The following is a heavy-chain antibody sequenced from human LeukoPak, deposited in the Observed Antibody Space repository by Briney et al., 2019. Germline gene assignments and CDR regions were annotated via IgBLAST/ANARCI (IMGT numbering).Heavy chain of an antibody. CDR2: IIPILGIA. J-gene: IGHJ1*01. Sequence: GGSLRLSCAASGFTFSSYAISWVRQAPGQGLEWMGRIIPILGIANYAQKFQGRVTITADKSTSTAYMELSSLRSEDTAVYYCARGLSGWTPSAEYFQHWGQGTLVTVSS. CDR1: GFTFSSYA. D-gene: IGHD6-19*01. V-gene: IGHV1-69*04. CDR3: ARGLSGWTPSAEYFQH.